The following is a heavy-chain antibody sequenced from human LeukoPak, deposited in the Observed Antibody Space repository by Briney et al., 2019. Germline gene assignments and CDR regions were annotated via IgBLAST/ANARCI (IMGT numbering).Heavy chain of an antibody. CDR2: IYTTGTT. CDR1: GGSINSNY. CDR3: GRQGYTAAYYFLDY. Sequence: SPTLSPTCTVSGGSINSNYWGSVRPHAGNGLEWIGHIYTTGTTYYSPSLKSRLTMSVDTSKNQFSLNLRSVTAADTALYYCGRQGYTAAYYFLDYWSQGTLVTVSS. D-gene: IGHD1-26*01. J-gene: IGHJ4*02. V-gene: IGHV4-4*07.